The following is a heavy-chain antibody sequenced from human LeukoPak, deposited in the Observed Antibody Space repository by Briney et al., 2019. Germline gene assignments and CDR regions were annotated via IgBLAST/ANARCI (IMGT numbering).Heavy chain of an antibody. CDR1: GGSFSGYY. D-gene: IGHD3-10*01. V-gene: IGHV4-34*01. CDR3: ARGGRYYGSGSYQIYYYYYMDV. J-gene: IGHJ6*03. Sequence: SETLSLTCAVYGGSFSGYYWNWIRQPPGKGLEWIGEINHGGSTNYNPSLKSRVTISVDTSKNQFSLKLSSVTAADTTVYYCARGGRYYGSGSYQIYYYYYMDVWVKGTTVTVSS. CDR2: INHGGST.